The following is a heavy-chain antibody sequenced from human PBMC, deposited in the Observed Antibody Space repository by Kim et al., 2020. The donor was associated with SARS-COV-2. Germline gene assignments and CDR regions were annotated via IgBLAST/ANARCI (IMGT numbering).Heavy chain of an antibody. CDR1: GGTFSSDG. CDR3: AKSYCGCDCYSAFDS. CDR2: IIPIFSAP. Sequence: SVKVSCKSSGGTFSSDGFSWVRQAPGQGLEWMGGIIPIFSAPTYAEKFEGRLTISADESTSTAYMDLSNLNSEDTAVYYCAKSYCGCDCYSAFDSWGQGTLVTVSS. J-gene: IGHJ4*02. D-gene: IGHD2-21*02. V-gene: IGHV1-69*13.